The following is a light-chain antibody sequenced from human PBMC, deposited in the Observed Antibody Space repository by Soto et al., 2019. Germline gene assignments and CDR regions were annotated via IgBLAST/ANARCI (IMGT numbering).Light chain of an antibody. V-gene: IGLV2-23*02. CDR2: EVT. CDR1: SSDVGGYDF. CDR3: CSYAGSSAFFV. J-gene: IGLJ1*01. Sequence: CTGTSSDVGGYDFVSWYQQHPGKAPKLMISEVTNRPSGVSNRFSGSKSGNTASLTISGLQAEDEADYYCCSYAGSSAFFVFGLGTKVTVL.